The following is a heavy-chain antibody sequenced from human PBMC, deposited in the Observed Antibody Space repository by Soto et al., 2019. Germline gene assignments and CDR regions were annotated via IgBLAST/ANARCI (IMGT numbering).Heavy chain of an antibody. Sequence: GGSLRLSCAASGFTFSDYYMSWIRQAPGKGLEWVSYISSSGSTIYYADSVKGRFTISRDNAKNALYLQMNSLRAEDTAVYYCARRDYDILTGYYTQGENYFDYWGQGTLVTVSS. CDR1: GFTFSDYY. CDR3: ARRDYDILTGYYTQGENYFDY. J-gene: IGHJ4*02. D-gene: IGHD3-9*01. CDR2: ISSSGSTI. V-gene: IGHV3-11*01.